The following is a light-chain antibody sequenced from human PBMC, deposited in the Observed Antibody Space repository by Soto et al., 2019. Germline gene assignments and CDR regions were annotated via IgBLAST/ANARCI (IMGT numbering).Light chain of an antibody. V-gene: IGLV2-23*01. CDR1: SSDVGSYNL. J-gene: IGLJ2*01. Sequence: QSVLTQPASGSGSPGQSITLSCTGTSSDVGSYNLVSWYQQHPGKAPKLMIYEGSKRPSGVSNRFSGSKSGNTASLTISGLQAEDEADYYCCSYAGSSTVVFGGGTKVTVL. CDR3: CSYAGSSTVV. CDR2: EGS.